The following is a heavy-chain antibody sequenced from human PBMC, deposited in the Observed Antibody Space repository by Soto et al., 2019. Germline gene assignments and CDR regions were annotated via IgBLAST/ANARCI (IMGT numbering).Heavy chain of an antibody. CDR3: ARGSSGNDAFDI. V-gene: IGHV3-74*01. CDR2: INSDGSST. J-gene: IGHJ3*02. D-gene: IGHD6-19*01. CDR1: GFTFSSYW. Sequence: GVLRLSCAASGFTFSSYWMHWVRQAPGKGLVWVSRINSDGSSTSYADSVKGRFTISRDNAKNTLYLQMNSLRAEDTAVYYCARGSSGNDAFDIWGQGTMVTVSS.